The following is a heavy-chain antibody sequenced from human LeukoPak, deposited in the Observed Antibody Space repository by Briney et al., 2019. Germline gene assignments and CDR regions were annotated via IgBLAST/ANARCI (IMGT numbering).Heavy chain of an antibody. J-gene: IGHJ3*02. CDR1: GGSISSSSYY. CDR3: ARLGYCSGGSCLDAFDI. CDR2: IYYSGST. Sequence: SETLSLTCTVSGGSISSSSYYRGWIRQPPGKGLEWIESIYYSGSTYYNPSLKSRVTISLDTSKNQFSLKLSSVTAADTAVYYCARLGYCSGGSCLDAFDIWGQGTMVTVSS. D-gene: IGHD2-15*01. V-gene: IGHV4-39*01.